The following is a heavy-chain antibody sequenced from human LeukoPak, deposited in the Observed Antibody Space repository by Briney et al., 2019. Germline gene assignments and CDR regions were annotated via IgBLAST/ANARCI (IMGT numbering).Heavy chain of an antibody. CDR3: ARKTGTTGEAYDY. D-gene: IGHD1-1*01. V-gene: IGHV3-7*03. CDR1: GFTFSNFW. CDR2: IKVDGSEK. Sequence: GGSLRLSCAASGFTFSNFWMSWVRPAPGKGLEWVANIKVDGSEKYYVDSVKGRFTISRDNAENSLYLQMNSLRAEDTAVYYCARKTGTTGEAYDYWGQGTQVTVSS. J-gene: IGHJ4*02.